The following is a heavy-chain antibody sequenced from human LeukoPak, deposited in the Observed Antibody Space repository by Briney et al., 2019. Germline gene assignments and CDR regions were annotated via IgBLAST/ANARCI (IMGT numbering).Heavy chain of an antibody. CDR2: IKQDGSEK. D-gene: IGHD3-22*01. V-gene: IGHV3-7*01. CDR1: GFTFSSYW. Sequence: GGSLRLSCVASGFTFSSYWMSWVRQSPGKGLEWVANIKQDGSEKYYVGSVKGRFTISRDNAKSSLYLQMNSLRAEDTAVYYCASSLRYDSSDYWGQGTLVTVSS. CDR3: ASSLRYDSSDY. J-gene: IGHJ4*02.